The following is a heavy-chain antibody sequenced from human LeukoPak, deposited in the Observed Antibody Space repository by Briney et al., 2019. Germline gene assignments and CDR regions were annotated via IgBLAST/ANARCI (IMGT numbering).Heavy chain of an antibody. V-gene: IGHV4-30-4*08. Sequence: SETLSLTCTVSGGSISSGGYYWSWIRQHPGKGLEWIGYIYYSGSTYYNPSLKSRVTISVDTSKNQFSLKLSSVTAADTAVYYCARGPVDIVATMIFDYWGQGTLVTVSS. D-gene: IGHD5-12*01. CDR1: GGSISSGGYY. CDR3: ARGPVDIVATMIFDY. J-gene: IGHJ4*02. CDR2: IYYSGST.